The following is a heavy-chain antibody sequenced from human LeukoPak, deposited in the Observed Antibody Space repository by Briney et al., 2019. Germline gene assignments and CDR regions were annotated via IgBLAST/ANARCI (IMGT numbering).Heavy chain of an antibody. CDR3: ARHLPFYHDNSGPRWFDP. CDR1: GGSISSGGYS. CDR2: IFHSGST. J-gene: IGHJ5*02. Sequence: SQTLSLTCAVSGGSISSGGYSWSWIRQPPGKGLEWIGYIFHSGSTYYNPSLESRVTISLDTSRTQFSLKVTSVTAADTAVYYCARHLPFYHDNSGPRWFDPWGQGTLVTVSS. V-gene: IGHV4-30-2*01. D-gene: IGHD3-22*01.